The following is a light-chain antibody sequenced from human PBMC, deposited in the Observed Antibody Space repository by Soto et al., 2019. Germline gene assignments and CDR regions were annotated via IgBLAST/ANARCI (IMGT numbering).Light chain of an antibody. Sequence: QSALTQPASVSGSPGQSITISCTGTSSGVGGYNYVSWYQHHAGRAPRLMIYASSNRPSGVSHRFSGSRSGNTTSLTISGLRAEDEADYYCCSYTRASKHYFFGSGTKVTVL. CDR1: SSGVGGYNY. J-gene: IGLJ1*01. CDR3: CSYTRASKHYF. CDR2: ASS. V-gene: IGLV2-14*01.